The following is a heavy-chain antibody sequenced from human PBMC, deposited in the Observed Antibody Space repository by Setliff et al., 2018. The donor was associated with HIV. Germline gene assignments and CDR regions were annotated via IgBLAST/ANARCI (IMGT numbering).Heavy chain of an antibody. D-gene: IGHD3-3*01. CDR3: ARGVNFDY. CDR1: GGSINNYY. J-gene: IGHJ4*02. Sequence: PSETLSLTCTVSGGSINNYYWSWIRQPPGKGLEWIGYIYIYNSGSTNYNPSLTSRVTISVDTSRNQFSLKLTSVTAADTAIYYCARGVNFDYWGQGTQVTVSS. CDR2: IYIYNSGST. V-gene: IGHV4-59*01.